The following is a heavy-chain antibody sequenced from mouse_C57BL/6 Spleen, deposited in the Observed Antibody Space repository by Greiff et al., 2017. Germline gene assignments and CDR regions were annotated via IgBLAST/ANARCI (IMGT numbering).Heavy chain of an antibody. J-gene: IGHJ4*01. CDR1: GYTFTDYE. V-gene: IGHV1-15*01. CDR3: AVGYYHAMDY. CDR2: IDPETGGT. D-gene: IGHD2-2*01. Sequence: QVQLKQSGAELVRPGASVTLSCKASGYTFTDYEMHWVKQTPVHGLEWIGAIDPETGGTAYNQKFKGKAILTADKSSSTAYMELRSLTSEDSAVYYCAVGYYHAMDYWGQGTSVTVSS.